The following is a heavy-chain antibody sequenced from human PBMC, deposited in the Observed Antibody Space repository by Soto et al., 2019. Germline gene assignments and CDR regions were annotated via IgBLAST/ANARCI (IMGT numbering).Heavy chain of an antibody. CDR1: GYTFTSYD. V-gene: IGHV1-8*01. Sequence: EASVKVSCKASGYTFTSYDINWVRQATGQGLEWMGWMNPNSGNTGYAQKFQGRVTMTRNTSISTAYMELSSLRSEDTAVYYCARGRRAVTNAFDIWGQGTMVTVSS. D-gene: IGHD6-19*01. J-gene: IGHJ3*02. CDR2: MNPNSGNT. CDR3: ARGRRAVTNAFDI.